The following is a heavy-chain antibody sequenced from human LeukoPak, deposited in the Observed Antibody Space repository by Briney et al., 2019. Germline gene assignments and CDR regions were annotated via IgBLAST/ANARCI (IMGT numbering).Heavy chain of an antibody. D-gene: IGHD1-1*01. Sequence: PGGSLRLSCAASGFTFSSYAMSRVRQGAGEGVGWVSAISGSGGSTYYADSVKGRFTISRDNSKNTLYLQMNSLRAEDTAVYYCAKDGSPPAKSPHDAFDIWGQGTMVTVSS. CDR3: AKDGSPPAKSPHDAFDI. V-gene: IGHV3-23*01. CDR2: ISGSGGST. CDR1: GFTFSSYA. J-gene: IGHJ3*02.